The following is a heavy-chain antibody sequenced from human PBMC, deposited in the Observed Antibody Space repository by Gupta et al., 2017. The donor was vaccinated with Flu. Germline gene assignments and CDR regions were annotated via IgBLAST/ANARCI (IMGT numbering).Heavy chain of an antibody. CDR1: GFTFSSYS. V-gene: IGHV3-21*01. CDR3: ARDNSYYDFWSGYFFDY. Sequence: EVQLVESGGGLVKPGGSLRLSCAASGFTFSSYSMNWVRQAPGKGLEWVSSISSSSSYIYYADSVKGRFTISRDNAKNSLYLQMNSLRAEDTAVYYCARDNSYYDFWSGYFFDYWGQGTLVTVSS. D-gene: IGHD3-3*01. CDR2: ISSSSSYI. J-gene: IGHJ4*02.